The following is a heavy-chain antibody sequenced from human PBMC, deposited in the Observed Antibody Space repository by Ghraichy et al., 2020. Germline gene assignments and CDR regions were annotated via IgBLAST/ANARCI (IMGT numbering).Heavy chain of an antibody. CDR3: AKSGGMGFSMPRFLDY. J-gene: IGHJ4*02. D-gene: IGHD2-2*01. V-gene: IGHV3-30*18. CDR2: ITNDGSNK. Sequence: GGSLRLSCEASGFTFNNYGMHWVRQAPDKGLEWVAVITNDGSNKYYADSVKGRFTISRDNSKNTLYLQMNSLRAEDTAVYYCAKSGGMGFSMPRFLDYWGQGTLVTVSS. CDR1: GFTFNNYG.